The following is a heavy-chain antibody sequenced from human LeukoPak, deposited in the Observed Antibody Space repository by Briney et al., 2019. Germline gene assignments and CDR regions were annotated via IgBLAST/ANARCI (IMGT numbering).Heavy chain of an antibody. J-gene: IGHJ4*02. Sequence: SETLSLTCTVSGGSITDYYWSWIRQPPGKGLEWIGYIYYSGNTNYNPSLKSRVTISVDTSKTQFSLRLSSVTAADTAMYYCARGGIKGSTGPRSFDYWGQGTPVTVSS. D-gene: IGHD1-26*01. V-gene: IGHV4-59*01. CDR3: ARGGIKGSTGPRSFDY. CDR1: GGSITDYY. CDR2: IYYSGNT.